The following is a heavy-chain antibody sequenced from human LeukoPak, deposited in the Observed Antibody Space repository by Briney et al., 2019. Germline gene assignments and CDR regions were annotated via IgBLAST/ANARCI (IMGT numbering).Heavy chain of an antibody. V-gene: IGHV3-30*02. CDR1: GFTFSSYG. Sequence: PGGSLRLSCAASGFTFSSYGMHWVRQAPGKGLEWVAFIRYDGSNKYYADSVKGRFTISRDNSKNTLYLQMNSLRAEDTAVYYCAKKKMDDSSGYYYVSSFDYWGQGTLVTVSS. J-gene: IGHJ4*02. D-gene: IGHD3-22*01. CDR2: IRYDGSNK. CDR3: AKKKMDDSSGYYYVSSFDY.